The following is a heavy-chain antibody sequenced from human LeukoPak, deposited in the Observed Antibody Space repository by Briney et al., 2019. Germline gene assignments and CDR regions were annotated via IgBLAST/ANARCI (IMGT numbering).Heavy chain of an antibody. Sequence: PSETLSLTCAVYGGSFSGYYWSWIRQPPGKGLEWIGEINHSGSTNYNPSLKSRVTISVDTSKNQFSLKLSSVTAADTAVYYCARVRRYCSSTSCYPARGFDLWGRGTLVTVPS. CDR2: INHSGST. V-gene: IGHV4-34*01. J-gene: IGHJ2*01. D-gene: IGHD2-2*01. CDR3: ARVRRYCSSTSCYPARGFDL. CDR1: GGSFSGYY.